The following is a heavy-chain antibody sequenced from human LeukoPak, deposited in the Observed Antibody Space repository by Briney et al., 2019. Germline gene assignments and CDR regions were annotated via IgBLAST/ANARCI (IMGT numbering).Heavy chain of an antibody. CDR1: GFTFSSYW. CDR3: SRSAYYDSSGNYYDY. CDR2: ISDGGSTT. V-gene: IGHV3-74*01. D-gene: IGHD3-22*01. J-gene: IGHJ4*02. Sequence: GGSLRLSCAASGFTFSSYWMHWVRQAPGKGLVWVSRISDGGSTTTYADSVKGRFTISRDNAKNTLYLQMNGLRAEDTAVYYCSRSAYYDSSGNYYDYWGQGTLVTVSS.